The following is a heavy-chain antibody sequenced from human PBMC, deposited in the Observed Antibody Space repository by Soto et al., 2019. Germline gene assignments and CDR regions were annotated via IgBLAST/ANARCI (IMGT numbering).Heavy chain of an antibody. CDR2: ISAYNGNT. CDR1: GYTFTSYG. J-gene: IGHJ5*02. D-gene: IGHD2-2*01. CDR3: ARDPVPAAMLPTTNWFDP. Sequence: QVQLVQSGAEVKKPGASVKVSCKASGYTFTSYGISWVRQAPGQGLEWMGWISAYNGNTNYAQKLQGRVTMTTDTSTSTAYMELSSLRSDDTAVYYCARDPVPAAMLPTTNWFDPWGQGTLVTVSS. V-gene: IGHV1-18*01.